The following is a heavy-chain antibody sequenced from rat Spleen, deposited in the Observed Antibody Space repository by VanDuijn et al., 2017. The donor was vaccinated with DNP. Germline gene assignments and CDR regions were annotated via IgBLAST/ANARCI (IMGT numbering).Heavy chain of an antibody. CDR3: ARWKIGPHYFDY. J-gene: IGHJ2*01. Sequence: EVQLQESGPGLVEPSQSLSLTCSVTGYSITSDYWGWIRKFPGNKMAWIGHISYSGRTTYNPSLKSRISISRDTSKNQFFLQLNSVSTEDTATYYCARWKIGPHYFDYWGQGVMVTVSS. D-gene: IGHD1-5*01. CDR1: GYSITSDY. CDR2: ISYSGRT. V-gene: IGHV3-1*01.